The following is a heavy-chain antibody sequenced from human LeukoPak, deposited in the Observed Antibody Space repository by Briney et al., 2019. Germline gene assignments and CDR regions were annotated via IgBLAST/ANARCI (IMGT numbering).Heavy chain of an antibody. Sequence: GASVKVSCKASGYTFTSYDINWVRQATGQGLEWMGWMNPNSGNTGYAQKFQGRVTMTRNTSISTAYMELSSLRSEDTAVYYCTTTRIAAADNWFDPWGQGTLVTVSS. J-gene: IGHJ5*02. CDR2: MNPNSGNT. V-gene: IGHV1-8*01. CDR3: TTTRIAAADNWFDP. D-gene: IGHD6-13*01. CDR1: GYTFTSYD.